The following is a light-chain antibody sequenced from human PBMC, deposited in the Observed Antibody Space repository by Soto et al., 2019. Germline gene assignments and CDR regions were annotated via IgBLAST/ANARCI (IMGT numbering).Light chain of an antibody. CDR2: GAS. Sequence: EILMTQFPATLCLSPGERATLSCRASQSVSSNLAWYQQKPGQDPRLLIYGASTRATGIPARFSGSGSGTEFTLTISSLQAEDFAVYCCQQYNNWRTFGQGTRLDIK. CDR1: QSVSSN. V-gene: IGKV3-15*01. CDR3: QQYNNWRT. J-gene: IGKJ1*01.